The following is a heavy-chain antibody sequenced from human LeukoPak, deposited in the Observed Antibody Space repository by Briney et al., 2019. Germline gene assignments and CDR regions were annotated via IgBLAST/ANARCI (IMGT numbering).Heavy chain of an antibody. Sequence: SETLSLTCTVSGGSISSYYWSWIRQPPGKGLEWIGYIYYSGSTNYNPSLKSRVTISVDTSKNQFSLKLSSVTAADTAVYYWARSRLVYMDVWGQGTTVTVSS. CDR2: IYYSGST. CDR1: GGSISSYY. J-gene: IGHJ6*02. V-gene: IGHV4-59*08. CDR3: ARSRLVYMDV. D-gene: IGHD2-8*01.